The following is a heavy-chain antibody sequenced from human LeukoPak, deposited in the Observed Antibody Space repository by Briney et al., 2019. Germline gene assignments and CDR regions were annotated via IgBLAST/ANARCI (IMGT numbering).Heavy chain of an antibody. CDR3: RYGSSPGDY. Sequence: GGPLRLSCAASGFTFSTSWMNWVRQAPGKGPVWVSRINGDGSITTYADSVKGRFTISRDNAKNALSLQMNSLRAEDTAVYYCRYGSSPGDYWGQGTLVTVSS. J-gene: IGHJ4*02. CDR1: GFTFSTSW. V-gene: IGHV3-74*01. CDR2: INGDGSIT. D-gene: IGHD6-6*01.